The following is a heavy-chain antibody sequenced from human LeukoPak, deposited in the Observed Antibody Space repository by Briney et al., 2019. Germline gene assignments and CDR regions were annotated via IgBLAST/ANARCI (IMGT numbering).Heavy chain of an antibody. D-gene: IGHD2-2*01. J-gene: IGHJ4*02. CDR2: INPSGGST. Sequence: ASVKVSCKASGYTFTSYYMHWVRQAPGQGLEWMGIINPSGGSTSYAQKFQGRVTMTRDTSTSTVYMELSSLRSEDTAVYYCARGSVGYCSSTSCSANDYWGQGTLVTVSS. CDR1: GYTFTSYY. V-gene: IGHV1-46*01. CDR3: ARGSVGYCSSTSCSANDY.